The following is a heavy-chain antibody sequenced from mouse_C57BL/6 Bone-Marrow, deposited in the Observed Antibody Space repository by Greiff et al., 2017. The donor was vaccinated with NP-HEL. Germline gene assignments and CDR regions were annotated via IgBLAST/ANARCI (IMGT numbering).Heavy chain of an antibody. CDR3: ARLGEDYGRAMDY. CDR1: GYTFSNYW. D-gene: IGHD1-1*01. V-gene: IGHV1-63*01. J-gene: IGHJ4*01. Sequence: QVQLQQSGAELVRPGTSVKMSCKASGYTFSNYWIGWAKQRPGHGLEWIGDIYPGGGYTNYNEKFKGKATLTADKSSSTDYRQFSSLTSEDSAIYYCARLGEDYGRAMDYWGQGTSVTVSS. CDR2: IYPGGGYT.